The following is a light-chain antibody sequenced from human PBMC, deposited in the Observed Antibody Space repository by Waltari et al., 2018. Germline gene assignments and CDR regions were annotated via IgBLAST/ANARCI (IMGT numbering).Light chain of an antibody. J-gene: IGLJ3*02. CDR2: VNSDGSH. Sequence: HLVLTPSPSASASLGASVTLTCPLSSGHSGNVIAWLPQQPEKGPRYLMKVNSDGSHSKGDEMPDRFSGSSSGTERYLTISSLQSEDEADYYCQTGGHGTWVFGGGTKLTVL. CDR1: SGHSGNV. CDR3: QTGGHGTWV. V-gene: IGLV4-69*01.